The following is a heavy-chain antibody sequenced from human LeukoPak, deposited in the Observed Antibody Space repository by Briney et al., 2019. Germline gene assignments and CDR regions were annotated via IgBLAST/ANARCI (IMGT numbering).Heavy chain of an antibody. Sequence: NPSETLSLTCTVSGGSISSYYWSWIRQPPGKGLEWIGESGDSGGTKFNPSLKSRVTISADTSKNQFSLKLSSVTAADTAVYHCAKNGQTGFSFDPWGQGTLVTVSS. V-gene: IGHV4-34*01. CDR3: AKNGQTGFSFDP. CDR2: SGDSGGT. D-gene: IGHD3-9*01. J-gene: IGHJ5*02. CDR1: GGSISSYY.